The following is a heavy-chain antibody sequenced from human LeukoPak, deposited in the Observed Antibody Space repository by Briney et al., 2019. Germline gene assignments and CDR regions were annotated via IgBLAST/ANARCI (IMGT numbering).Heavy chain of an antibody. D-gene: IGHD1-26*01. CDR3: PKDDGTG. V-gene: IGHV3-23*01. CDR1: GFTFSRHA. Sequence: GGSLRLSCAASGFTFSRHAMSWVRQAPGKGLEWVSAISSSGGSTYYADPVKGRFTISRDNSKNTLYLQMNSLRGEDTAVYYCPKDDGTGWGQGILVTVSS. CDR2: ISSSGGST. J-gene: IGHJ4*02.